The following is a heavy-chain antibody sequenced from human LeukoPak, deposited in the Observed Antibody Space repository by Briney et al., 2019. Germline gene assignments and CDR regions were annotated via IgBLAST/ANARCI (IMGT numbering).Heavy chain of an antibody. D-gene: IGHD5-24*01. CDR2: INSSSSYI. Sequence: GGSLRLSCAASGFTFSSYSMNWVRQAPGKGLEWVSSINSSSSYIYYADSVKGRFTISRDNAKNSLYLQMNSLRAEDTAVYYCARVEMATITSDYWGQGTLVTVSS. V-gene: IGHV3-21*01. CDR3: ARVEMATITSDY. CDR1: GFTFSSYS. J-gene: IGHJ4*02.